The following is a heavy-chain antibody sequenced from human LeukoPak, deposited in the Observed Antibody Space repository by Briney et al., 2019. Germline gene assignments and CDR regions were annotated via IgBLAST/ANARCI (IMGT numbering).Heavy chain of an antibody. CDR1: GFTFSSYW. J-gene: IGHJ2*01. D-gene: IGHD3-10*01. V-gene: IGHV3-74*01. Sequence: GGSLRLSCAASGFTFSSYWMHWVRQGPGKGLVWVSRLDTDGSNTNYADSVRGQFTISRDNAKNTLYLQMNSLRVEDTAVYYCARSPGGYFDLWGRGILVTVSS. CDR2: LDTDGSNT. CDR3: ARSPGGYFDL.